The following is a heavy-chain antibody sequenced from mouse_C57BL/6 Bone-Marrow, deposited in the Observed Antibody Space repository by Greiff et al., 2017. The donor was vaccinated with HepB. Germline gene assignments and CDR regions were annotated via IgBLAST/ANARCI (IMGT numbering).Heavy chain of an antibody. J-gene: IGHJ3*01. V-gene: IGHV1-81*01. CDR3: ARYGSSYVWFAY. D-gene: IGHD1-1*01. CDR1: GYTFTSYG. Sequence: VQLQQSGAELARPGASVKLSCKASGYTFTSYGISWVKQRTGQGLEWIGEIYPRSGNTYYNEKFKGKATLTADKSSSSAYMELRSLTSEDSAVYFCARYGSSYVWFAYWGQGTLVTVSA. CDR2: IYPRSGNT.